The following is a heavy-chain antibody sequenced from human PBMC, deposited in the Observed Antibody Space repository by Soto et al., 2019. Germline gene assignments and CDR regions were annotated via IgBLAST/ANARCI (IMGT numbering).Heavy chain of an antibody. CDR2: ISSSGSTI. CDR3: AREEGQLVALDY. V-gene: IGHV3-48*03. Sequence: GGSLRLSCAASGFTFSSYEMNWVRQAPGKGLEWVSYISSSGSTIYYADSVKGRFTISRDNAKNSLYLQMNSLRAEDTAVYYCAREEGQLVALDYWGQGTLVTVSS. J-gene: IGHJ4*02. CDR1: GFTFSSYE. D-gene: IGHD6-6*01.